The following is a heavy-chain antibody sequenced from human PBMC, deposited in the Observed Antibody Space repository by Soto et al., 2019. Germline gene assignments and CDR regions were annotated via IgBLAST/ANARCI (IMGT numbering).Heavy chain of an antibody. J-gene: IGHJ5*02. D-gene: IGHD2-21*02. CDR1: GFNFSNHW. V-gene: IGHV3-74*01. CDR2: ITSDGKSK. Sequence: GGSLRLSCAASGFNFSNHWMHWVRQRPAEGLVWVSRITSDGKSKAYAESVKGQFAISRDNAKNTLYLQMNGLTAEDTAVYYCARESGDWPLNWFDPWGQGTLVTVSS. CDR3: ARESGDWPLNWFDP.